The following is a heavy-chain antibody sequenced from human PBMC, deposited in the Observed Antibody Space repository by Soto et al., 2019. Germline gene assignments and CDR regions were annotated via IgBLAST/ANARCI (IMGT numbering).Heavy chain of an antibody. D-gene: IGHD3-22*01. CDR3: ATGVAAEHFYDSSGYFSDDY. V-gene: IGHV4-59*08. J-gene: IGHJ4*02. CDR1: GGSISSYY. Sequence: PSETLSLTCSVSGGSISSYYWSWIRQPPGKGLEWIAYIYNSGTTNYNPSLKSRTTISVDTSKNQFSLKLSSVTAADTAVYYCATGVAAEHFYDSSGYFSDDYWGQGTQVTVSS. CDR2: IYNSGTT.